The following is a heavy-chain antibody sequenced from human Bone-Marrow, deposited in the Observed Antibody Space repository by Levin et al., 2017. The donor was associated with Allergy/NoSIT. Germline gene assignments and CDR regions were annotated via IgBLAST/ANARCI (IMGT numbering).Heavy chain of an antibody. CDR3: ARDHAPVFGYSYGSGYYYYGMDV. J-gene: IGHJ6*02. CDR2: IWYDGSNK. D-gene: IGHD5-18*01. Sequence: HSGGSLRLSCAASGFTFSSYGMHWVRQAPGKGLEWVAVIWYDGSNKYYADSVKGRFTISRDNSKNTLYLQMNSLRAEDTAVYYCARDHAPVFGYSYGSGYYYYGMDVWGQGTTVTVSS. CDR1: GFTFSSYG. V-gene: IGHV3-33*01.